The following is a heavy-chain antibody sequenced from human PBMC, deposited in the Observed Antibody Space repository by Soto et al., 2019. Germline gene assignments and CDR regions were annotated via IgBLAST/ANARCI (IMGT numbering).Heavy chain of an antibody. D-gene: IGHD2-15*01. Sequence: ASVKVSCKASGYTFTSYEINWVRQATGQGLEWMGWMNPNSGDTGYAQKFQGRLTMTRDTSTSTVYMELSSLRSEDTAVYYCARDRVDCSGGNCWRSVEDFWGQGTLVTVSS. CDR2: MNPNSGDT. V-gene: IGHV1-8*01. CDR3: ARDRVDCSGGNCWRSVEDF. J-gene: IGHJ4*02. CDR1: GYTFTSYE.